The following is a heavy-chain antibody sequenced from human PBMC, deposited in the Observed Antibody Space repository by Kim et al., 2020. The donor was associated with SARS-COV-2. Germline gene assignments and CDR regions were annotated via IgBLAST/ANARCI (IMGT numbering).Heavy chain of an antibody. CDR3: ASDILTAYDYGMDV. J-gene: IGHJ6*02. CDR1: GFIFSSYS. D-gene: IGHD3-9*01. CDR2: ISSISNTI. V-gene: IGHV3-48*02. Sequence: GGSLRLSCAGSGFIFSSYSMHWVLQAPGKGLEWISYISSISNTIYYADSVKGRFTISRDNAKSSLYLQMNSLRDEDTAVYYCASDILTAYDYGMDVWGQGTTVTVSS.